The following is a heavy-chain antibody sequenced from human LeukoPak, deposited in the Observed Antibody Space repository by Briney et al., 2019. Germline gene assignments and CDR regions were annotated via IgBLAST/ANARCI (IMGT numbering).Heavy chain of an antibody. CDR1: GDSISHGDYY. CDR3: ARDLRGYGVLNF. D-gene: IGHD3-10*01. V-gene: IGHV4-30-4*01. Sequence: SETLSLTCTVSGDSISHGDYYWSWVRQPPGQGLEWIGYIYYTGGTQYNPSLQSRVFMSLDMSKNLFSLKMTSVTAADTAVYYCARDLRGYGVLNFWGQGTLVTVSS. J-gene: IGHJ4*02. CDR2: IYYTGGT.